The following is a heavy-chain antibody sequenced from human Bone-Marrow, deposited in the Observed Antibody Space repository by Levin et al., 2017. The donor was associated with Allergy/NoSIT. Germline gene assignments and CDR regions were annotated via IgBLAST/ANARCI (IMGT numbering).Heavy chain of an antibody. V-gene: IGHV4-30-4*01. D-gene: IGHD3-10*01. CDR2: IYYSGST. Sequence: PSETLSLTCTVSGGSISSGDYYWSWIRQPPGTGLEWIGYIYYSGSTYYNPSLKSRVTISVDTSKNQFSLKLSSVTAADTAVYYCARVGVRGVIHPYYFDYWGQGTLVTVSS. CDR1: GGSISSGDYY. J-gene: IGHJ4*02. CDR3: ARVGVRGVIHPYYFDY.